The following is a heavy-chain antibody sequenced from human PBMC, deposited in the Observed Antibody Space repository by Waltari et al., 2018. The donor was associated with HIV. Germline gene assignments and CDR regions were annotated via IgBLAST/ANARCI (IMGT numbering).Heavy chain of an antibody. J-gene: IGHJ4*02. CDR1: GFNFSSYS. V-gene: IGHV3-21*01. D-gene: IGHD2-2*01. CDR3: AGGGYCSSTSCPG. CDR2: ISSSSSYI. Sequence: EVQLVESGGGLVKPGGSLRLSCAASGFNFSSYSMNWVRQAPGKGLEWVSAISSSSSYIYYADSGKGRFTISRDNAKNSLYLQMNSLRAEDTAVYYCAGGGYCSSTSCPGWGQGTLVTVSS.